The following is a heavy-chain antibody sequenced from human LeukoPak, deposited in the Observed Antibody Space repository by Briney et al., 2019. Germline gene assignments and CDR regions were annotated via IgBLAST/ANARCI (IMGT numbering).Heavy chain of an antibody. Sequence: PSETLSLTCTVSGGSISSTSYYWGWIRQPPGKGLEWIASIYYTGSAYHNQSLKSRVTISVDTSKNQFSLKLSSVTAADTAVYYCAGNTTVAIDFWGQGTLVTVSS. V-gene: IGHV4-39*07. J-gene: IGHJ4*02. CDR3: AGNTTVAIDF. CDR2: IYYTGSA. D-gene: IGHD4-17*01. CDR1: GGSISSTSYY.